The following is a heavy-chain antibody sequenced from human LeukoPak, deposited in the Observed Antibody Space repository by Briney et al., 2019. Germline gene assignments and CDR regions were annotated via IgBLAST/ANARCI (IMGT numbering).Heavy chain of an antibody. CDR2: IRSDGSEK. CDR1: GFIFSNYG. J-gene: IGHJ4*02. D-gene: IGHD3-22*01. CDR3: AKXDSSSVX. V-gene: IGHV3-30*02. Sequence: GGSLRLSCAVSGFIFSNYGMHWVRQAPGKGLEWVAFIRSDGSEKNYAGSVKGGFTISRDNSKNTLCVRMSSLRADNTAVYYCAKXDSSSVXWGQGTLVTXSS.